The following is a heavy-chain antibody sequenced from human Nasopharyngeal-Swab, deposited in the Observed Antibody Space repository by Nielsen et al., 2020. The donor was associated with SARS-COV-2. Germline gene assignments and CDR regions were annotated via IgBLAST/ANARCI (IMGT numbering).Heavy chain of an antibody. CDR1: GGSISSGGYY. V-gene: IGHV4-31*03. CDR2: IYYSGST. J-gene: IGHJ3*02. D-gene: IGHD3-22*01. Sequence: LRLSCTVSGGSISSGGYYWSWIRQHPGKGLEWIGYIYYSGSTYYNPSLKSRVTISVDTSKNQFSLKLSSVTAADTAVNYCARFTGRYYDSSGYYNHAFDIWGQGTMVTVSS. CDR3: ARFTGRYYDSSGYYNHAFDI.